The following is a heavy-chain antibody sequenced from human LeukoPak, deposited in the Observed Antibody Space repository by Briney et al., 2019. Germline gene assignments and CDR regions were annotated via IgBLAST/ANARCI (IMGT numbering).Heavy chain of an antibody. D-gene: IGHD3-22*01. CDR3: ARDRALVVMGLLGFDP. Sequence: SGTLSLTCTVSGGSISNYYWSGIRQPAGKGLEWIGRIYTSGSTNYNPSLKSRVTMSVDTSKNQFSLKLSSVTAADTAVYYCARDRALVVMGLLGFDPWGQGTLVTVSS. CDR1: GGSISNYY. J-gene: IGHJ5*02. V-gene: IGHV4-4*07. CDR2: IYTSGST.